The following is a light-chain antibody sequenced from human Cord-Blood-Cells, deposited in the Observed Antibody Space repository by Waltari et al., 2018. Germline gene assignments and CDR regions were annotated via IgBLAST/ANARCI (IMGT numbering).Light chain of an antibody. V-gene: IGKV3D-15*01. CDR2: GAS. J-gene: IGKJ3*01. Sequence: EIVMTQSPATLSVSPGERATLSCRASQSVSSNLAWYQQEPGQAPRLLIYGASTRATGTPARFSGSGSGTEFTLTISSLQSEDFAVYYCQQYNNWPPFTFGPGTKVDIK. CDR3: QQYNNWPPFT. CDR1: QSVSSN.